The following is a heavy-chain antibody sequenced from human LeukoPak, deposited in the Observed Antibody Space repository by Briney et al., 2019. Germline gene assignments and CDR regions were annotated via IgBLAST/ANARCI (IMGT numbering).Heavy chain of an antibody. CDR3: ARDRPVYSSSYDAFDI. Sequence: GGSLRLSCAASGFTFSSYDMHWVRQATGKGLEWVSAIGTAGDTYYPASVKGRFTISRENAKNSLYLQMNSLRAGDTAVYYCARDRPVYSSSYDAFDIWGQGTMVTVSS. D-gene: IGHD6-6*01. CDR2: IGTAGDT. CDR1: GFTFSSYD. V-gene: IGHV3-13*01. J-gene: IGHJ3*02.